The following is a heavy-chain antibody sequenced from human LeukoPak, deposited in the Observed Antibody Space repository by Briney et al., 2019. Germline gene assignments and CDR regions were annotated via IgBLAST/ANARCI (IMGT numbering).Heavy chain of an antibody. J-gene: IGHJ5*02. V-gene: IGHV4-30-2*01. Sequence: SQTLSLTCAVSGVSISSGGYSWSWIRQPPGKGLEWIGYIYHSGSTYYNPSLKSRVTISVDRSKNQFSLKLSSVTAADTAVYYCARGRVVVVPAAMVRRRHNWFDPWGQGTLVTVSS. CDR2: IYHSGST. CDR1: GVSISSGGYS. D-gene: IGHD2-2*01. CDR3: ARGRVVVVPAAMVRRRHNWFDP.